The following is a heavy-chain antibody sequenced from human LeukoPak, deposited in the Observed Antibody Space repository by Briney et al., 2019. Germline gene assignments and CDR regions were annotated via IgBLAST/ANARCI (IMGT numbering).Heavy chain of an antibody. V-gene: IGHV4-34*01. Sequence: SETLSLTCAVYGGSFSGYYWSWIRQPPGKGLEWIGEINHSGSTNYNPSLKSRVTISVDTSKNQFSLKLSSVTAADTAVYYCARYNVLGMISDAFDIWGQGTMVTVSS. CDR2: INHSGST. CDR3: ARYNVLGMISDAFDI. D-gene: IGHD3-16*01. CDR1: GGSFSGYY. J-gene: IGHJ3*02.